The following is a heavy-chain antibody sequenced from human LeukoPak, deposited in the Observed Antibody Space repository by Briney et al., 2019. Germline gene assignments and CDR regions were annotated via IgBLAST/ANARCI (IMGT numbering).Heavy chain of an antibody. J-gene: IGHJ3*02. V-gene: IGHV3-21*01. CDR3: ARPTRRGIVVVPAAIRSDAFDI. Sequence: PGGSLRLSCAASRFTFSSYSMNWVRQAPGKGLEWVSSISSSSSYIYYADSVKGRFTISRDNAKNSLYLQMNSLRAEDTAVYYCARPTRRGIVVVPAAIRSDAFDIWGQGTMVTVST. CDR1: RFTFSSYS. CDR2: ISSSSSYI. D-gene: IGHD2-2*01.